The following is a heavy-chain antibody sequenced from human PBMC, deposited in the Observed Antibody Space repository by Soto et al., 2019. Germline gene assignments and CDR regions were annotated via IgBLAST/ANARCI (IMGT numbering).Heavy chain of an antibody. CDR2: IIPIFGTA. J-gene: IGHJ4*02. CDR1: GGTFSSYA. CDR3: ARSLGYCTNGVCNRPYYFDY. V-gene: IGHV1-69*13. Sequence: SVKVSCKASGGTFSSYAISWVREAPGQGLEWMGGIIPIFGTANYAQKFQGRVTITADESTSTAYMELSSLRSEDTAVYYCARSLGYCTNGVCNRPYYFDYWGQGTLVTVSS. D-gene: IGHD2-8*01.